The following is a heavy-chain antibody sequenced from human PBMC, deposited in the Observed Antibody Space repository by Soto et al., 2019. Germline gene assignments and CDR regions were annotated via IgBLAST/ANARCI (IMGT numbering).Heavy chain of an antibody. V-gene: IGHV4-38-2*02. Sequence: SETLSLTCAVSGYSISTGFNWAWIRQPPGKGLEWIGSIYHSGSTYYNLSLKSRVTISSDASKNQISLKLSSVTAADTALYYCARDWGTGSYQLDSWGHGTLVTVSS. J-gene: IGHJ5*01. CDR3: ARDWGTGSYQLDS. CDR1: GYSISTGFN. CDR2: IYHSGST. D-gene: IGHD2-2*01.